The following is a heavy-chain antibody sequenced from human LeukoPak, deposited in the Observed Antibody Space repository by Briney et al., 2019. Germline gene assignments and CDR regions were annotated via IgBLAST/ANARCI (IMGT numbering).Heavy chain of an antibody. CDR1: GGSISNYY. Sequence: SETLSLTCTVSGGSISNYYWGCVRQPPGKGPERIAYISYNGKTNNNPSLRSRVTMSVDMSKNQFSLSLTSMTAADTAVYYCVRVGRSLHWSPDFWGLGTLVTVSS. CDR3: VRVGRSLHWSPDF. D-gene: IGHD1-1*01. J-gene: IGHJ4*02. V-gene: IGHV4-59*01. CDR2: ISYNGKT.